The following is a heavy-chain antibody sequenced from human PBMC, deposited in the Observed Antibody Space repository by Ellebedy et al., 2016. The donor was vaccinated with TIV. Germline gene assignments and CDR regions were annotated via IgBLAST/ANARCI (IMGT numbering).Heavy chain of an antibody. CDR3: ARGSGIVVVPAVN. CDR2: IYYSGST. V-gene: IGHV4-31*03. D-gene: IGHD2-2*01. CDR1: GGSISSGGYY. J-gene: IGHJ4*02. Sequence: SETLSLXXTVSGGSISSGGYYWSWIRQHPGKGLEWIGYIYYSGSTYYNPSLKSRVTISVDTSKNQFSLKLSSVTAADTAVYYCARGSGIVVVPAVNWGQGTLVTVSS.